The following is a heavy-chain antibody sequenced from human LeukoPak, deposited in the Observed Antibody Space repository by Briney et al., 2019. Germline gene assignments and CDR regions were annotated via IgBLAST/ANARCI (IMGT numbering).Heavy chain of an antibody. Sequence: GGSLRLSCAASGFTFSSYAMHWVRQAPGKGLENVSAISSNGGSTYYANSVKGRFTISRDNSKNTLYLQMGSLRAEDMAVYYCASGSGSLPDYWGQGTLVTVSS. J-gene: IGHJ4*02. CDR3: ASGSGSLPDY. D-gene: IGHD1-26*01. CDR1: GFTFSSYA. CDR2: ISSNGGST. V-gene: IGHV3-64*01.